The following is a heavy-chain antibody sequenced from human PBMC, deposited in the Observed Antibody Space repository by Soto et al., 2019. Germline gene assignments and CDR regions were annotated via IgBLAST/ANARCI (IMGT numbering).Heavy chain of an antibody. J-gene: IGHJ4*02. CDR3: ARGGYSSGYWDY. V-gene: IGHV4-30-2*01. D-gene: IGHD3-22*01. Sequence: PSETLSLTCAVSGGSISSGGYSWSWIRQPPGKGLEWIGYIYHSGSTYYNPSLKSRVTISVDRSKNQFSLKLSSVTAADTAVYYCARGGYSSGYWDYWGQGTLVTVSS. CDR1: GGSISSGGYS. CDR2: IYHSGST.